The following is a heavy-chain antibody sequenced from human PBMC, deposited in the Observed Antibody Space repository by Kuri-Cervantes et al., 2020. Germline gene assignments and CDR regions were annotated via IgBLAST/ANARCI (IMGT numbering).Heavy chain of an antibody. D-gene: IGHD3-22*01. CDR2: IGTAGDT. CDR1: GFTFDDYA. J-gene: IGHJ4*02. CDR3: ARDPLDYYDSSGYYRRGGFDY. Sequence: GESLKISCAASGFTFDDYAMHWVRQAPGKGLEWVSAIGTAGDTYYPGSVKGRFTISRENAKNSLYLQMNSLRAEDTALYYCARDPLDYYDSSGYYRRGGFDYWGQGTLVTVSS. V-gene: IGHV3-13*01.